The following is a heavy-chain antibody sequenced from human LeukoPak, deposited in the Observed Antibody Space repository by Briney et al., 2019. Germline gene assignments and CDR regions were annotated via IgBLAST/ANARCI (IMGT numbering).Heavy chain of an antibody. D-gene: IGHD3-22*01. CDR3: AKLRGYYYDTKDAFDI. CDR1: GFTFDDYA. Sequence: PGRSLRLSCAASGFTFDDYAMHWVRQASGKGLEWVSGISWNSGSIGYADSVKGRFTISRDNAKNSLYLQMNSLRAEDTALYYCAKLRGYYYDTKDAFDIWGQGTMVTVSS. CDR2: ISWNSGSI. V-gene: IGHV3-9*01. J-gene: IGHJ3*02.